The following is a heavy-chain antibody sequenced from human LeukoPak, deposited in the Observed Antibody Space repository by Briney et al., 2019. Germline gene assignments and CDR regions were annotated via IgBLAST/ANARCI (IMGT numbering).Heavy chain of an antibody. D-gene: IGHD2-2*01. Sequence: SVKVSCKASGGTFSSYAISWVRQAPGQGLEWMGGIIPIFGTANYAQKFQGRVTITADESTSTAYMELSSLRSEDTAVYYCARVIRKAGCSSTSCPDAFDIWGQGTMVTVSS. J-gene: IGHJ3*02. V-gene: IGHV1-69*13. CDR2: IIPIFGTA. CDR1: GGTFSSYA. CDR3: ARVIRKAGCSSTSCPDAFDI.